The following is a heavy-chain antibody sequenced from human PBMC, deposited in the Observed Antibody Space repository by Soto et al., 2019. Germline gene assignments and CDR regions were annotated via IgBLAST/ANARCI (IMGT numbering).Heavy chain of an antibody. CDR2: ISGSGGST. CDR3: AKAPRYDFWSGYYLDY. Sequence: GGSLRLSCAASGFTFSSYAMSWVRQAPGQGLEWVSAISGSGGSTYYADSVKGRFTISRDNSKNTLYLQMNSLRAEDTAVYYCAKAPRYDFWSGYYLDYWGQGTLVTVSS. J-gene: IGHJ4*02. V-gene: IGHV3-23*01. D-gene: IGHD3-3*01. CDR1: GFTFSSYA.